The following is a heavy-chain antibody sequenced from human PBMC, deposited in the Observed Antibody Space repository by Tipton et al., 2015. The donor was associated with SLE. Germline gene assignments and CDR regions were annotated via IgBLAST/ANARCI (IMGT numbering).Heavy chain of an antibody. V-gene: IGHV1-2*02. CDR1: GDTFTGYY. Sequence: QSGPEVKKPGASVKVSCRAPGDTFTGYYIHWVRQAPGQGFEWMGWINSETGAPNYAQKFQGRVTMTSDTSISTAYMELTSLTSDDSAIYYCVLDEGYFDPWGQGTLVTVSS. D-gene: IGHD5-12*01. J-gene: IGHJ5*02. CDR3: VLDEGYFDP. CDR2: INSETGAP.